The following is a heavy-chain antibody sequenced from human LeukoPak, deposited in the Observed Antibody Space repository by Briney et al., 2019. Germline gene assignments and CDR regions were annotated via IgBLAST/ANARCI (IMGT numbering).Heavy chain of an antibody. Sequence: GGSLRLSCAASGFTFSNYGMHWVRQAPGKGLEWVAFIRYDGSNKYYADPVKGRFTISRDNSKNTLYLQMNSLRAEDTAVYYCAKPVGYCGGDCYAFDYWGQGTLVTVSS. D-gene: IGHD2-21*02. J-gene: IGHJ4*02. CDR1: GFTFSNYG. CDR3: AKPVGYCGGDCYAFDY. CDR2: IRYDGSNK. V-gene: IGHV3-30*02.